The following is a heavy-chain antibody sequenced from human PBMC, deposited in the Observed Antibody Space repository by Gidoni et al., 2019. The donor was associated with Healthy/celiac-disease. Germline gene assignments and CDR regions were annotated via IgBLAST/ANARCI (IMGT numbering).Heavy chain of an antibody. CDR1: GGSISRGWYF. CDR2: IYTSGST. V-gene: IGHV4-61*02. J-gene: IGHJ3*02. Sequence: QVQLQESGPGLVKPSQTLSLTCTVPGGSISRGWYFWSWIRQPAGKGLEWIGRIYTSGSTNYNPSLKSRVTISVDTSKNQFSLKLSSVTAADTAVYFCARLTIGYCSGGSCYHAFDIWGQGTMVTVSS. D-gene: IGHD2-15*01. CDR3: ARLTIGYCSGGSCYHAFDI.